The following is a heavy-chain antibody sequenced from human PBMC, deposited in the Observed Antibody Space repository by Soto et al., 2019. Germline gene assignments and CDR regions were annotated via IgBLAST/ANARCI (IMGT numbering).Heavy chain of an antibody. D-gene: IGHD3-10*01. Sequence: SETLSLTCTVSGGSITSLYCSWFRQPPGKGLEWIGYINHSGLTSYNPSLKSRVTMSVDTSKNQFSLKVNSVTAADTALYYCARQGFGQLHGLVDVWGPGTTVTVSS. CDR2: INHSGLT. CDR1: GGSITSLY. CDR3: ARQGFGQLHGLVDV. V-gene: IGHV4-59*08. J-gene: IGHJ6*02.